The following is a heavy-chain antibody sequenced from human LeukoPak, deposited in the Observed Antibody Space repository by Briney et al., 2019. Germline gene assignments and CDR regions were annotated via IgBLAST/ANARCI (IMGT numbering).Heavy chain of an antibody. CDR3: ARDNALLSGYSTYYYYYYMDV. Sequence: KASETLSLTCTVSGGSISSSSYYWGWIRQPPGKGLEWIGSIYYSGSTYYNPSLKSRVTISVDTSKNQFSLKLSSVTAADTAVYYSARDNALLSGYSTYYYYYYMDVWGKGTTVTVSS. J-gene: IGHJ6*03. V-gene: IGHV4-39*07. CDR1: GGSISSSSYY. CDR2: IYYSGST. D-gene: IGHD3-3*01.